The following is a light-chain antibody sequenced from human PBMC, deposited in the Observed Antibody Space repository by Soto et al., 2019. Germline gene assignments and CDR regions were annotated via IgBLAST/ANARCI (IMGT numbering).Light chain of an antibody. CDR2: EVS. CDR1: SRDVGGYKS. Sequence: QSALTQPASMSGSPGQPITISCTGTSRDVGGYKSVSWYQHHPGKAPKLMIYEVSNRPSGVSTRFSGSKSGNTASLTISGLQAEDEADYYCSSYISSSTLHVVFGGGTQLTVL. CDR3: SSYISSSTLHVV. V-gene: IGLV2-14*01. J-gene: IGLJ2*01.